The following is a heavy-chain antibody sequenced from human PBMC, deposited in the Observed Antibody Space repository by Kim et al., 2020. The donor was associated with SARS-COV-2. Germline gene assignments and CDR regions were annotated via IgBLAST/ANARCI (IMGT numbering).Heavy chain of an antibody. V-gene: IGHV3-11*06. CDR2: ISSSSSYT. D-gene: IGHD6-13*01. Sequence: SWIRKATGKGLEWVSYISSSSSYTNYADSVKGRFTISRDNAKNSLNLQMNSLRAEDTAVYYCAREGMAAAGNEVYYGMDVWGQGTTVTVSS. J-gene: IGHJ6*02. CDR3: AREGMAAAGNEVYYGMDV.